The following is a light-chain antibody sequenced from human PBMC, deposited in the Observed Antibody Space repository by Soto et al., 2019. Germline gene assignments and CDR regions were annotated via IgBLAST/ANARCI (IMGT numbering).Light chain of an antibody. V-gene: IGKV1-39*01. J-gene: IGKJ1*01. CDR3: QQPDSIPWT. CDR2: TAS. Sequence: DIQMTQSPSSLSASLGDRVTITCRASQSISTFLNWYQQKPGEAPKILIYTASSLQSGVPSRFRGSGSGTDFTLIISSLQPEDVSTYHCQQPDSIPWTFGQVTQLEI. CDR1: QSISTF.